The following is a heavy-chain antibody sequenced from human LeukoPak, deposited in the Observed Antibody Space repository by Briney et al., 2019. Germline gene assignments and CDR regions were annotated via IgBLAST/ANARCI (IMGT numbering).Heavy chain of an antibody. V-gene: IGHV1-18*01. CDR2: ISAYNGNT. D-gene: IGHD3-9*01. Sequence: GASVKVSCKASGYTFTSYGISWVRQAPGQGLEWMGWISAYNGNTNYAQKLQGRVTMTTDTSTSTACMELRSLRSDDTAVYYCARDDDILTGAVAFDPWGQGTLVTVSS. CDR3: ARDDDILTGAVAFDP. CDR1: GYTFTSYG. J-gene: IGHJ5*02.